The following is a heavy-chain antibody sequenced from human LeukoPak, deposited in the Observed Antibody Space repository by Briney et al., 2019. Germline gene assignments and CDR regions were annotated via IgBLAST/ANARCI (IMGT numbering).Heavy chain of an antibody. D-gene: IGHD2-15*01. J-gene: IGHJ4*02. V-gene: IGHV4-61*02. CDR2: IYTSGST. Sequence: PSQTLSLTCTVSGGSISSGSYYWSWIRQPAGKGLEWIGRIYTSGSTNYNPSLKSRVTISVDTSKNQFSLKLSSATAADTAVYYCARDLGDYSLDYWGQGTLVTVSS. CDR3: ARDLGDYSLDY. CDR1: GGSISSGSYY.